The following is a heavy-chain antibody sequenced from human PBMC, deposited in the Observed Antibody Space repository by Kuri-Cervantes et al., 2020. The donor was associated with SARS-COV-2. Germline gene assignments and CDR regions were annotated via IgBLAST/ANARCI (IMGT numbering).Heavy chain of an antibody. D-gene: IGHD4-17*01. Sequence: SETLSLTCAVYGGSFSGYYWSWIRQPPGKGLEWIGEINHSGSTNYNPSLKSRVTISVDTSKNQFSLKLSSVTAADTAVYYCARAQDYGDYYYGMDVWGQGTTVTVSS. V-gene: IGHV4-34*01. J-gene: IGHJ6*02. CDR1: GGSFSGYY. CDR3: ARAQDYGDYYYGMDV. CDR2: INHSGST.